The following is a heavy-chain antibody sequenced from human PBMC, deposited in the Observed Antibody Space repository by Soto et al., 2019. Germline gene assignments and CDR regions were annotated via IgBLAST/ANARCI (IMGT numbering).Heavy chain of an antibody. CDR1: GYTFTDYD. Sequence: QVQVVQSRAEVKKPGASVKVSCKTSGYTFTDYDINWVRQAPGQGLEWMGWVSPDNGNAGYAQHFQGRVTLTSDTSISLAYMELSSLTSEDTAVYYCEVTTGYWGQGTMVAVSS. CDR3: EVTTGY. CDR2: VSPDNGNA. D-gene: IGHD2-21*02. V-gene: IGHV1-8*01. J-gene: IGHJ4*02.